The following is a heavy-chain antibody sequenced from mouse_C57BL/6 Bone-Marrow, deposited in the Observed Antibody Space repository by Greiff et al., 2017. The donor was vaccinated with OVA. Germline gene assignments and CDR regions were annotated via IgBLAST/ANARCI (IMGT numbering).Heavy chain of an antibody. CDR3: ARRDYYGSPDY. V-gene: IGHV1-26*01. CDR2: INPNNGGT. CDR1: GYTFTDYY. D-gene: IGHD1-1*01. Sequence: SGPELVKPGASVKISCKASGYTFTDYYMNWVKQSHGKSLEWIGDINPNNGGTSYNQKFKGKATLTVDKSSSTAYMELRSLTSEDSAVYYCARRDYYGSPDYWGQGTTLTVSS. J-gene: IGHJ2*01.